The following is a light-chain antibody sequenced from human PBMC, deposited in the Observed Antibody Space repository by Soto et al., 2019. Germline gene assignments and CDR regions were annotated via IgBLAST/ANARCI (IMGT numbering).Light chain of an antibody. Sequence: QSVLTQPASVSGSPGRSITISCTGTSSDVGGYNYVSWYQQHPGKAPKLMIYDVSNRPSGVSNRFSGSKSGNTASLTISGLQADDEADYYCSSYTSSSNRVFGGGTKLTVL. CDR1: SSDVGGYNY. J-gene: IGLJ2*01. V-gene: IGLV2-14*03. CDR3: SSYTSSSNRV. CDR2: DVS.